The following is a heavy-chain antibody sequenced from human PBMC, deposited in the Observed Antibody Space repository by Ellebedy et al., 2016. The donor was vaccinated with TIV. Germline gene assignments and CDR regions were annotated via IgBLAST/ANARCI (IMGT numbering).Heavy chain of an antibody. CDR1: GGTFSSYA. J-gene: IGHJ4*02. Sequence: SVKVSCXASGGTFSSYAISWVRQAPGQGLEWMGGIIPIFGTANYAQKFQGRVTITADKSTSTAYMELSSLRSEDTAVYYCARVRLVRGVPHHPFDYWGQGTLVTVSS. CDR3: ARVRLVRGVPHHPFDY. D-gene: IGHD3-10*01. CDR2: IIPIFGTA. V-gene: IGHV1-69*06.